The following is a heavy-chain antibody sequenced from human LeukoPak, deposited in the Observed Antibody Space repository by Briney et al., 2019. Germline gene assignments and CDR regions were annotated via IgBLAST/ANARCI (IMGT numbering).Heavy chain of an antibody. J-gene: IGHJ5*02. Sequence: GGSLRLSCAASGFTFSSYAMSWVRQAPGKGLEWVSAISGSGGSTYYADSVKGRFTISRDNSKNTLYLQMNSLRAEDTAVYYCAKTPHDDIAAYNRFDPWGQGTLVTVSS. D-gene: IGHD6-13*01. CDR2: ISGSGGST. CDR1: GFTFSSYA. CDR3: AKTPHDDIAAYNRFDP. V-gene: IGHV3-23*01.